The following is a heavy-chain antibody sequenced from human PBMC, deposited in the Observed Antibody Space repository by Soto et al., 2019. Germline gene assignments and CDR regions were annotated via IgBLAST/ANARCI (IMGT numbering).Heavy chain of an antibody. Sequence: PGESLKISCKGSGYSFTSYWIGWVRQMPGKGLEWMGIIYPGDSDTRYSPSFQGKVTISADKSISTAYLQWSSLTASDSAMYYCARHIGRYCSSTSCNWFDYWGQGTLGTVSS. CDR1: GYSFTSYW. V-gene: IGHV5-51*01. CDR3: ARHIGRYCSSTSCNWFDY. J-gene: IGHJ4*02. CDR2: IYPGDSDT. D-gene: IGHD2-2*01.